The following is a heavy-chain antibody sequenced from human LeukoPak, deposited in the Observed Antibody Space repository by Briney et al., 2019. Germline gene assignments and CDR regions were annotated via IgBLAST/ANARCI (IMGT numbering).Heavy chain of an antibody. V-gene: IGHV3-23*01. D-gene: IGHD6-19*01. CDR3: AKDLPLYSSGWYY. CDR1: GFTFSSYA. CDR2: ISGSGGST. J-gene: IGHJ4*02. Sequence: PGGSLRLFCAASGFTFSSYAMSWVRQAPGKGLEWVSAISGSGGSTYYADAVKGRFTISRDNSKNTLYLQMNSLRAEDTAVYYCAKDLPLYSSGWYYWGQGTLVTVSS.